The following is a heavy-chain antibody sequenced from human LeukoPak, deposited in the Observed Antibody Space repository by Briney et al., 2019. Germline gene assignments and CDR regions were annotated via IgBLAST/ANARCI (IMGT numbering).Heavy chain of an antibody. J-gene: IGHJ4*02. CDR2: ISPGGGTT. Sequence: GGSLRLSCAASGFPFGNEAMGWVRQAPERGLEWVSTISPGGGTTYYADSVKGHFTISRDNSRNTLFVQMNSLSAEDTAVYYCAKVRSGSSNWALRIFDNWGQGTLVTVSS. D-gene: IGHD4-11*01. CDR1: GFPFGNEA. CDR3: AKVRSGSSNWALRIFDN. V-gene: IGHV3-23*01.